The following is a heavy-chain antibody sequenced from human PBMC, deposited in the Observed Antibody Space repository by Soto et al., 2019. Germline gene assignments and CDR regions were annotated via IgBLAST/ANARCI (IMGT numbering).Heavy chain of an antibody. J-gene: IGHJ6*02. CDR3: ARDWSGSSGRNYYYYGMDV. V-gene: IGHV1-46*01. CDR2: INPSGGST. CDR1: GYTFTSYY. Sequence: ASVKVSCKASGYTFTSYYIHWVRQAPGQGLEWMGIINPSGGSTSYAQKFQGRVTMTRDTSTSTVYMELSSLRSEDTAVYYCARDWSGSSGRNYYYYGMDVWGQGTTVTVSS. D-gene: IGHD1-26*01.